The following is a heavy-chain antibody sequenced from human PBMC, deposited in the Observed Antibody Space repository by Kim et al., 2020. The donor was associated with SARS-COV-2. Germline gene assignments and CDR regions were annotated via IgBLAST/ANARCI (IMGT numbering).Heavy chain of an antibody. Sequence: SVKVSCKASGGTFSSYAISWVRQAPGQGLEWMGGIIPIFGTANYAQKFQGRVTITADESTSTAYMELSSLRSEDTAVYYCARELAAAANGNAFDIWGQGTMGTVSS. CDR3: ARELAAAANGNAFDI. J-gene: IGHJ3*02. D-gene: IGHD6-13*01. CDR2: IIPIFGTA. CDR1: GGTFSSYA. V-gene: IGHV1-69*13.